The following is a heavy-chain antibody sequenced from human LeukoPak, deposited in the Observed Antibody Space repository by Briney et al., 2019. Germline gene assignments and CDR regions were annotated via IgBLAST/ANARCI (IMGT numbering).Heavy chain of an antibody. V-gene: IGHV3-23*01. J-gene: IGHJ4*02. CDR3: AKDRSSSTSCSNY. CDR1: GFNFSYYP. Sequence: GGSLRLSCAAYGFNFSYYPMTRVRQAPGKGLEWVSGVTGPSSNTYYEDSVNGGFTISRDNSKNLLYLEMNSVRVEDTAIYYCAKDRSSSTSCSNYWGRGTLVTVSS. CDR2: VTGPSSNT. D-gene: IGHD2-2*01.